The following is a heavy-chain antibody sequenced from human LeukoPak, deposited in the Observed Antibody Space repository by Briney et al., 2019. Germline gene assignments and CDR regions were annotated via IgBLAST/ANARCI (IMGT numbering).Heavy chain of an antibody. Sequence: SQTLSLTCVVSGGSISRGSYYWNWLRQPAGKGLEWMGRIYNSGSTNYNPSLKSRVTISADMSRNQLSLLLTSVTAADTAVYYCARQTFGVLYFDSWGLGTLVIVSS. V-gene: IGHV4-61*02. CDR3: ARQTFGVLYFDS. CDR2: IYNSGST. CDR1: GGSISRGSYY. J-gene: IGHJ4*02. D-gene: IGHD3-16*01.